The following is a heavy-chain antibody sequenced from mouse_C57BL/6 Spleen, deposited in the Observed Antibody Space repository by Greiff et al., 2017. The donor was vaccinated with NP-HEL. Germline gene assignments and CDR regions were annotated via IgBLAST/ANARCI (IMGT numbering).Heavy chain of an antibody. V-gene: IGHV14-4*01. J-gene: IGHJ2*01. CDR1: GFTIKDDY. CDR2: IDPENGDT. Sequence: EVQLQQSGAELVRPGASVKLSCTASGFTIKDDYMHWVKQRPEQGLEWIGWIDPENGDTEYASKFQGKATITADTSSNTAYLQLSSLTSEDTAVYYCTTWYGRFDYWGQGTTLTVSS. D-gene: IGHD1-1*01. CDR3: TTWYGRFDY.